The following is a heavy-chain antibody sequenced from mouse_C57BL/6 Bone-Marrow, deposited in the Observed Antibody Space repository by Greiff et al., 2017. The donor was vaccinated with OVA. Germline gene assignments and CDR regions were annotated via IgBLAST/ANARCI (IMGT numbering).Heavy chain of an antibody. V-gene: IGHV1-81*01. CDR2: IYPRSGNT. CDR1: GYTFTSYG. CDR3: ARYYDYPSMDY. Sequence: VQLQQSGAELARPGASVKLSCKASGYTFTSYGISWVKQRTGQGLEWIGEIYPRSGNTYYNEKFKGKAILTADKSSSTAYMELRSLTSEDSAVYFCARYYDYPSMDYWGQGTSVTVSS. D-gene: IGHD2-4*01. J-gene: IGHJ4*01.